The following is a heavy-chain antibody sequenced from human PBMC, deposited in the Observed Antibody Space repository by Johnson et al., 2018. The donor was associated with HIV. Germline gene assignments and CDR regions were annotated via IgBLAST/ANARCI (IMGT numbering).Heavy chain of an antibody. CDR2: ISYDGSNK. CDR3: ARECQYYGDAFDI. V-gene: IGHV3-30-3*01. D-gene: IGHD3-3*01. CDR1: GFTLSSYA. J-gene: IGHJ3*02. Sequence: QVQLVESGGGVVQPGRSLRLSCAASGFTLSSYAMHWVRQAPGKGLEWVAVISYDGSNKYYADSVKGRFTISRDNSKNTLYLQMNSLRAEDTAVYYCARECQYYGDAFDIWGQGTMVTVSS.